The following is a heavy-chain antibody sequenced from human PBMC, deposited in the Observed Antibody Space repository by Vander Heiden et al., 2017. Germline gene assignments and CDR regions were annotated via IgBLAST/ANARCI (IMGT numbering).Heavy chain of an antibody. CDR3: ATKDYGDYECGSDS. CDR2: IGGKPNNYAT. J-gene: IGHJ4*02. D-gene: IGHD4-17*01. CDR1: GFTFSGSA. Sequence: EVQLVESGGGLVQPGGSLKLSCAASGFTFSGSAVHWVRQASGKGLEWVGRIGGKPNNYATAYAESVKGRFTISRDDSKTTAYLQMHSLKTEDTAIYYCATKDYGDYECGSDSWGQGTLVTVSS. V-gene: IGHV3-73*01.